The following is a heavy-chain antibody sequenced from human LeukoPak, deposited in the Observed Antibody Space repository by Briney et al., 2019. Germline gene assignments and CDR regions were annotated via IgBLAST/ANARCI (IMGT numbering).Heavy chain of an antibody. CDR3: ARDWYGSGSHILDY. CDR1: GFTFSSYA. CDR2: ISYDGSNK. J-gene: IGHJ4*02. V-gene: IGHV3-30*04. D-gene: IGHD3-10*01. Sequence: PGGSLRLSCAASGFTFSSYAMHWVRQAPGKGLEWVAVISYDGSNKYYADSVKGRFTISRDNSKNTLYLQTNSLRAEDTAVYYCARDWYGSGSHILDYWGQGTLVTVSS.